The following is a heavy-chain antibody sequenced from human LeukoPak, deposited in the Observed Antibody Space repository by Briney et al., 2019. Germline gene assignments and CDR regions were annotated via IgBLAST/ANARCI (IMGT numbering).Heavy chain of an antibody. J-gene: IGHJ3*02. Sequence: TLSLTCTVSGGSISSGDYYWSWIRQPPGKGLEWIGYIYYSGSTYYNPSLKSRVTISVDTSKNQFSLKLSSVTAADTAVYYCARDPRLGEHAFDIWGQGTMVTVSS. V-gene: IGHV4-30-4*01. CDR3: ARDPRLGEHAFDI. D-gene: IGHD1-1*01. CDR2: IYYSGST. CDR1: GGSISSGDYY.